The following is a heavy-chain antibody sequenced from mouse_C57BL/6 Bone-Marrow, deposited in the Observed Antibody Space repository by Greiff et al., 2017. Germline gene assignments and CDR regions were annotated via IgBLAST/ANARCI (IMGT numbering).Heavy chain of an antibody. J-gene: IGHJ3*01. D-gene: IGHD1-1*01. V-gene: IGHV1-76*01. CDR1: GYTFTDYY. Sequence: VQLQESGAELVRPGASVKLSCKASGYTFTDYYINWVKQRPGQGLEWIARIYPGSGNTYYNEKFKGKATLTAEKSSSTAYMQLSSLTSEDSAVYFCARSRDYYGSSPFAYWGQGTLVTVSA. CDR2: IYPGSGNT. CDR3: ARSRDYYGSSPFAY.